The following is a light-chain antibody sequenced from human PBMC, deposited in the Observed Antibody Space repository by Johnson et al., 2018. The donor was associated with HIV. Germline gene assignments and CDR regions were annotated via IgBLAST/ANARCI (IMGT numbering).Light chain of an antibody. V-gene: IGLV1-51*02. CDR1: SSNIRNNY. J-gene: IGLJ1*01. Sequence: QSVLTQPPSVSAAPGQKVTISCSGTSSNIRNNYVSWYQQLPGTAPKLLIYENNKRPSGIPDRFSGSKSGTSATLAITGLQTGDEADYYCGTWDSSLSAGVFGTGTKVTVL. CDR3: GTWDSSLSAGV. CDR2: ENN.